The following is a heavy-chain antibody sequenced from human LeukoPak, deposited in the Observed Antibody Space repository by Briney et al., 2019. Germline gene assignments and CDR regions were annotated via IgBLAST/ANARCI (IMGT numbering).Heavy chain of an antibody. Sequence: ASVKVSCKASGYTFTSYAMHWVRQAPGQGLEWMGIINPSGGSTSYAQKFQGRVTMTRDTSTSTVYMELSSLRSEDTAVYYCASEAVTTYSFEHWGQGTLVTVSS. J-gene: IGHJ1*01. D-gene: IGHD4-17*01. CDR2: INPSGGST. V-gene: IGHV1-46*01. CDR3: ASEAVTTYSFEH. CDR1: GYTFTSYA.